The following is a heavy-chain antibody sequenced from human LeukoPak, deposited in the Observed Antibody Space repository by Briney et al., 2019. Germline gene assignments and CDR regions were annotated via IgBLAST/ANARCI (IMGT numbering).Heavy chain of an antibody. CDR2: IYYSGST. Sequence: SETLSLTCTVSGGSISSSSYYWGWIRQPPGKGLEWTGSIYYSGSTYYNPSLKSRVTISVDTSKNQSSLKLSSVTAADTAVYYCARGGGITMIVVVITDYYFDYWGQGTLVTVSS. V-gene: IGHV4-39*07. CDR1: GGSISSSSYY. CDR3: ARGGGITMIVVVITDYYFDY. D-gene: IGHD3-22*01. J-gene: IGHJ4*02.